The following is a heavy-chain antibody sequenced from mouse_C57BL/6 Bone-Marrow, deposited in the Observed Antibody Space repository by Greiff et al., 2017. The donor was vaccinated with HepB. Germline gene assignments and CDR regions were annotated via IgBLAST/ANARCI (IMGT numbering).Heavy chain of an antibody. D-gene: IGHD1-1*01. Sequence: EVQGVESGGDLVKPGGSLKLSCAASGFTFSSYGMSWVRQTPDKRLEWVATISSGGSYTYYPDSVKGRFTISRDNAKNTLYLQMSSLKSEDTAMYYCARLAGGSPFAYWGQGTLVTVSA. CDR3: ARLAGGSPFAY. J-gene: IGHJ3*01. CDR2: ISSGGSYT. V-gene: IGHV5-6*01. CDR1: GFTFSSYG.